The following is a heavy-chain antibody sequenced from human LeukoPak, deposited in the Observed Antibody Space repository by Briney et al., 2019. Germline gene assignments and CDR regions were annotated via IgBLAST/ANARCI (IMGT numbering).Heavy chain of an antibody. CDR3: STDPSKWQLVLST. CDR2: IKSKIDGGTT. J-gene: IGHJ5*02. V-gene: IGHV3-15*01. Sequence: GGSLRLSCAASGFTFSSYGIHWVRQAPGKGLEWVGRIKSKIDGGTTDYSAPVKGRFTILRDDSENTLYLQMDSLLTEDTAVYYCSTDPSKWQLVLSTWGQGTLVTVSS. CDR1: GFTFSSYG. D-gene: IGHD2/OR15-2a*01.